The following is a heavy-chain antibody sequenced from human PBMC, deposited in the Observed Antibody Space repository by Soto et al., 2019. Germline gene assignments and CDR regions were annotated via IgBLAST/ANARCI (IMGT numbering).Heavy chain of an antibody. CDR1: GFTFSSYW. Sequence: HPGGSLRLSCAASGFTFSSYWMHWVRQAPGKGLVWVSRINNDGTSTNYADSVKGRFTISRDNAKNTLYLQLNSLRAEDTAVFYCARLGGYCSSTSCYEYGMDVWGQGTTVTVSS. D-gene: IGHD2-2*01. J-gene: IGHJ6*02. CDR2: INNDGTST. CDR3: ARLGGYCSSTSCYEYGMDV. V-gene: IGHV3-74*01.